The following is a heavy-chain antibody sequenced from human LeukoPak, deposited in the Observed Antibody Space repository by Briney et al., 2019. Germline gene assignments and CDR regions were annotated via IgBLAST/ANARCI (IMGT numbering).Heavy chain of an antibody. D-gene: IGHD3-22*01. CDR1: KFAFSSYA. CDR3: ARGPGSSGGAYVGDY. CDR2: ISGGGGNT. V-gene: IGHV3-23*01. J-gene: IGHJ4*01. Sequence: GGSLRLSCAASKFAFSSYAMSWVRQAPGKGLEWVSAISGGGGNTYYADSVKGRFSISRDNAKSTLYLQMSSLRAEDTAVYYCARGPGSSGGAYVGDYWGPGTLVTVSS.